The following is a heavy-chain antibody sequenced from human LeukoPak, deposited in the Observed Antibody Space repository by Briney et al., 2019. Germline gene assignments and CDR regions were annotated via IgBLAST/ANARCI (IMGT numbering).Heavy chain of an antibody. Sequence: PGGSLRLSCAASGFTFSNAWMNWVRQGPGKGLEWVSYISSSSSTIYYADSVKGRFTISRDNAKNSLYLQMNSLRDEDMAVYYCARGGGYCSSTSCPGNWFDPWGQGTLVTVSS. CDR3: ARGGGYCSSTSCPGNWFDP. J-gene: IGHJ5*02. D-gene: IGHD2-2*01. V-gene: IGHV3-48*02. CDR1: GFTFSNAW. CDR2: ISSSSSTI.